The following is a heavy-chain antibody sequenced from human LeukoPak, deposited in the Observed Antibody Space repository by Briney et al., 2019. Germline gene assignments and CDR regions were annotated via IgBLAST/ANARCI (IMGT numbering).Heavy chain of an antibody. J-gene: IGHJ4*02. Sequence: PGGSLRLSCAASGFTFSNYWMHWVRQDPGKGLVWVSFINPDGSTTNYADSVKGRFTISRDNAKNALYLQMNSLRAEDTAVYYCAKGPLYDILPQRDWGQGTLVTVSS. D-gene: IGHD3-9*01. V-gene: IGHV3-74*01. CDR3: AKGPLYDILPQRD. CDR1: GFTFSNYW. CDR2: INPDGSTT.